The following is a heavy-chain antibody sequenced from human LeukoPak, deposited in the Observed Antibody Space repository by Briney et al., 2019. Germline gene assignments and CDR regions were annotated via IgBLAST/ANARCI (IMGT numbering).Heavy chain of an antibody. CDR1: GYSFTSYW. Sequence: GESLKISCKGSGYSFTSYWIGWVRQMPGKGLEWMGTIYPGDSDTRYSPSFQGQVTISADKSISTAYLQWSSLKASDTAMYYCARIYDYIWGSYPRYFDYWGQGTLVTVSS. CDR2: IYPGDSDT. D-gene: IGHD3-16*02. V-gene: IGHV5-51*01. CDR3: ARIYDYIWGSYPRYFDY. J-gene: IGHJ4*02.